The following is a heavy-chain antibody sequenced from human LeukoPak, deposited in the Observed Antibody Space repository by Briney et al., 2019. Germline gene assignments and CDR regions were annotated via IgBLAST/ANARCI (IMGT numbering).Heavy chain of an antibody. D-gene: IGHD5-12*01. Sequence: SVKVSCKASGGTFSSYAISWVRQAPGQGLEWMGRIIPILGIANYAQKFQGRVTITADKSTSTAYMELSRLRSDDTAVYYCARGGVATPYYFDYWGQGTLVTVSS. V-gene: IGHV1-69*04. CDR3: ARGGVATPYYFDY. CDR2: IIPILGIA. J-gene: IGHJ4*02. CDR1: GGTFSSYA.